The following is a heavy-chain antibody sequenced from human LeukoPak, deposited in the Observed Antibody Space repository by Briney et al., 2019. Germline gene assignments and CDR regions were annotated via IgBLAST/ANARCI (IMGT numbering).Heavy chain of an antibody. Sequence: SETLSLTCAVYGGSFSGYYWSWIRQPPGKGLEWIGSIYDSGSTYYNPSLKSRVTISLDTSKNQFSLKLNSVTAADTAVYYCARHYGPWGQGTLVTVSS. J-gene: IGHJ5*02. V-gene: IGHV4-34*01. CDR3: ARHYGP. CDR1: GGSFSGYY. CDR2: IYDSGST. D-gene: IGHD3-16*01.